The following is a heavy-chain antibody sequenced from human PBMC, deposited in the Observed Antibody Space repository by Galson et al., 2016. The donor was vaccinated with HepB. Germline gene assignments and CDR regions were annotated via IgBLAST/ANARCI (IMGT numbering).Heavy chain of an antibody. CDR1: GFTLSTSS. Sequence: SLRLSCAVSGFTLSTSSMSWVRQAPGKGLEWVSTISADASRRYYATSVKGRFTFSRDESKNTLFLQMNSLGVEDTAIYYCAKGGGYYPVWGQGTLVTVSS. CDR3: AKGGGYYPV. V-gene: IGHV3-23*01. D-gene: IGHD2-21*02. CDR2: ISADASRR. J-gene: IGHJ4*02.